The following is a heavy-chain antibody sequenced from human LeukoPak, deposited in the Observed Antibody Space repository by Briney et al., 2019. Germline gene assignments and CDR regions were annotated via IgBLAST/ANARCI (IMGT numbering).Heavy chain of an antibody. V-gene: IGHV3-30*02. D-gene: IGHD1-14*01. CDR3: VKDNPLDY. Sequence: GGSLRLSCGASGFTFSNYGMLWVRQAPGKGLEWVSFIRYDGNNKLYADSVKGRFTISRDNSKNTLYLHINSLRVEDTALYYCVKDNPLDYWGQGTLVIVSS. CDR1: GFTFSNYG. J-gene: IGHJ4*02. CDR2: IRYDGNNK.